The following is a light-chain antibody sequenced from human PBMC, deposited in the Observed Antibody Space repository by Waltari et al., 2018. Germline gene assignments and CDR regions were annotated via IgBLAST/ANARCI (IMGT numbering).Light chain of an antibody. V-gene: IGLV2-11*01. CDR2: DVS. Sequence: QSALTQPRSVSGSPGQSVTISCTGTSSDVGGYNYVSRYQQHPGKAPKRMIYDVSKRPSGVPDRFSGSKSGNTASLTISGLQAEDEADYYCCSYAGSYTFEVFGGGTKLTVL. CDR3: CSYAGSYTFEV. J-gene: IGLJ3*02. CDR1: SSDVGGYNY.